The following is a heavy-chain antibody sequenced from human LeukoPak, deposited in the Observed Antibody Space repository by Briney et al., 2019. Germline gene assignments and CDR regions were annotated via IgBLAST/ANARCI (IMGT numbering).Heavy chain of an antibody. CDR3: ANAPSARIAAAPFDY. CDR2: ISGSGGST. CDR1: GFTFSSYA. J-gene: IGHJ4*02. D-gene: IGHD6-13*01. Sequence: GGSLRLSCAASGFTFSSYAMTWVRQAPGKGLEWVSVISGSGGSTDDADSVKGRFTISRDNSKNTLYLQMNSLRAEDTAVYYCANAPSARIAAAPFDYWGQGTLVAVSS. V-gene: IGHV3-23*01.